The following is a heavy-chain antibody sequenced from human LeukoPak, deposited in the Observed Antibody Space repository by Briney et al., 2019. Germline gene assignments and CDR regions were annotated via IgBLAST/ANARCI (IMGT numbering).Heavy chain of an antibody. Sequence: ASVKVSCKVSVYTLTELSMHWVRQAPGKGLECMVGFDPEDGETIYAQKFQGRVTMTEDTSTDTAYMGLSSLRSEDTAVYYCATVPAWARYYYGMDVWGQGTTVTVSS. CDR2: FDPEDGET. D-gene: IGHD3-16*01. V-gene: IGHV1-24*01. CDR3: ATVPAWARYYYGMDV. CDR1: VYTLTELS. J-gene: IGHJ6*02.